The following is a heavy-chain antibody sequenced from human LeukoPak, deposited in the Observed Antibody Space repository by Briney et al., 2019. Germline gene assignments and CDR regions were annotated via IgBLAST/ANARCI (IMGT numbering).Heavy chain of an antibody. V-gene: IGHV3-30*03. D-gene: IGHD3-22*01. J-gene: IGHJ4*02. Sequence: GGSLRLSCAASGFTFSSYGMHWVRQAPGKGLEWVAVISYDGSNKYYADSVKGRFTISRDNSKNTLYLQMNSLRAEDTAVYYCARAPPYYYDSSGYYDYWGQGTLVTVSS. CDR2: ISYDGSNK. CDR3: ARAPPYYYDSSGYYDY. CDR1: GFTFSSYG.